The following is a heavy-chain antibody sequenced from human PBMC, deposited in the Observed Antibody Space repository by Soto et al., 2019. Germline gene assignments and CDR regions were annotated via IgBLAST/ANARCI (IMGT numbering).Heavy chain of an antibody. CDR3: ARETYSNYGGWIDF. V-gene: IGHV4-4*02. Sequence: PSETLSLTCTVSGGSITSDNWWTWVRQPPGKGLEWIGEIYHSGGTNYKPSLERRVSISVDKSKSQISLRVNSVTAADTAVYYCARETYSNYGGWIDFWGQGALVTVSS. CDR1: GGSITSDNW. D-gene: IGHD4-4*01. CDR2: IYHSGGT. J-gene: IGHJ4*02.